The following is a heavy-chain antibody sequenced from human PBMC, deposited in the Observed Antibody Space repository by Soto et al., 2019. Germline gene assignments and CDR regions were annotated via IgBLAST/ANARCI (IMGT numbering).Heavy chain of an antibody. CDR3: ARLTSYYDTSGYEGWFDP. J-gene: IGHJ5*02. CDR1: GGSISGHY. V-gene: IGHV4-59*11. CDR2: IDYYGST. Sequence: SETLSLTCTVSGGSISGHYWSWIRQPPGKRLEWIGYIDYYGSTNNNPSLKSRVTISADTSKNQFSLNLRSVTAADTAVYFCARLTSYYDTSGYEGWFDPWGQGTLVTVSS. D-gene: IGHD3-22*01.